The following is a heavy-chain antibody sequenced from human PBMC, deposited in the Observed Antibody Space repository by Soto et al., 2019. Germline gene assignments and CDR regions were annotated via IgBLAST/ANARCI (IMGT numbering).Heavy chain of an antibody. CDR2: IDPSDSYN. V-gene: IGHV5-10-1*01. CDR1: GYSFTNYW. J-gene: IGHJ5*02. Sequence: GESLKISCKGSGYSFTNYWINWVRQMPGKGLEWMGRIDPSDSYNNYSPSFQGHVTISADNSLSTAYLQWSSLKASDTAMYYCARTYYYESSGYSAPFDPWGRGTLVTVSS. CDR3: ARTYYYESSGYSAPFDP. D-gene: IGHD3-22*01.